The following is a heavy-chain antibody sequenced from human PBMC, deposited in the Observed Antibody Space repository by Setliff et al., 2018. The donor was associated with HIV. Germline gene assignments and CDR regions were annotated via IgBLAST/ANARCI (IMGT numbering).Heavy chain of an antibody. CDR3: ARPMEIGRHPVAGQRDAFDI. J-gene: IGHJ3*02. V-gene: IGHV3-74*03. CDR1: GFTFSSYW. CDR2: MNSDGSRT. Sequence: GGSLRLSCAASGFTFSSYWVHWVRQLPGKGLVWVSSMNSDGSRTTYADSVKGRFTISRDNAKKMLYVQMNSLRAEDTAVYYCARPMEIGRHPVAGQRDAFDIWGQGTMVTVSS. D-gene: IGHD6-19*01.